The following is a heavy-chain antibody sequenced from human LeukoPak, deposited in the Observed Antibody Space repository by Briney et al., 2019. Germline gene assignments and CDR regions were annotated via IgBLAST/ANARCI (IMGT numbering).Heavy chain of an antibody. D-gene: IGHD3-22*01. V-gene: IGHV1-46*01. CDR2: INPSGGST. J-gene: IGHJ4*02. CDR3: ARSYYDSSGYYFDTSPDY. CDR1: GYTFTSYY. Sequence: ASVKVSCKASGYTFTSYYMHWVRQAPGQGLEWMGIINPSGGSTSYAQKFQGRVTMTRDTSTSTVYMELSSLRSEDTAVYCCARSYYDSSGYYFDTSPDYWGQGTLVTVSS.